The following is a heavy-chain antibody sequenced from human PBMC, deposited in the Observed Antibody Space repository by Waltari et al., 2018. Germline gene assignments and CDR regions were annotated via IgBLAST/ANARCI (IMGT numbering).Heavy chain of an antibody. CDR2: IDHSGST. Sequence: QVQLQESGPGLVKPSETLSLTCAVSGYSISSGYYWGWIRQPPGTGLEWIGSIDHSGSTYYNPSLKTGVTISVDTSKNQFSLKLSSVTAADTAVYYCARSVAVAGSFSYWGQGTLVTVSS. V-gene: IGHV4-38-2*01. CDR3: ARSVAVAGSFSY. CDR1: GYSISSGYY. J-gene: IGHJ4*02. D-gene: IGHD6-19*01.